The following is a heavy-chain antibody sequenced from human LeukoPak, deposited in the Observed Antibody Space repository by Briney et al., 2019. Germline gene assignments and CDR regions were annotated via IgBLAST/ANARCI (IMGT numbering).Heavy chain of an antibody. CDR3: ARALTNYVDYYYYYYMDV. Sequence: GGSLRLSCAASGFTFDDYGMSWVRQAPGKGLEWVSGINWNGGNTGYVDSVKGRFTISRDNAENSLYLQMNSLRVEDTALYYCARALTNYVDYYYYYYMDVWGKGTTVTVSS. V-gene: IGHV3-20*04. J-gene: IGHJ6*03. D-gene: IGHD4/OR15-4a*01. CDR2: INWNGGNT. CDR1: GFTFDDYG.